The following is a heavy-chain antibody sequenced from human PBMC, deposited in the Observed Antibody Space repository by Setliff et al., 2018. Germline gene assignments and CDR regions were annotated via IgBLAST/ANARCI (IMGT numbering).Heavy chain of an antibody. CDR1: GYTFTSYD. D-gene: IGHD5-18*01. CDR2: MNPNSGNT. J-gene: IGHJ4*01. CDR3: ARGVGAVGIQLPDY. Sequence: ASVKVSCKASGYTFTSYDIHWVRQATGQGLEWMGWMNPNSGNTGYAQKFQGRVTMTRNTSISTAYMELGSLRSEDTSVSYCARGVGAVGIQLPDYGGQGTLVTVSS. V-gene: IGHV1-8*02.